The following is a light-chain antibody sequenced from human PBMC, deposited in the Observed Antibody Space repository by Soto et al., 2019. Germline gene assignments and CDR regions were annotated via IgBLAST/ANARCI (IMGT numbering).Light chain of an antibody. CDR2: WAS. V-gene: IGKV4-1*01. Sequence: DIVMTQSTDSLALSLVERATMNCKSSQSVFYSSNNKNYLAWYQHKPGQPPKLLIYWASTRESGVPDRFSGSGSGTDFTLTISGLQADDVAVSYCHQYYTTPRLTFGGGTRVEI. J-gene: IGKJ4*01. CDR1: QSVFYSSNNKNY. CDR3: HQYYTTPRLT.